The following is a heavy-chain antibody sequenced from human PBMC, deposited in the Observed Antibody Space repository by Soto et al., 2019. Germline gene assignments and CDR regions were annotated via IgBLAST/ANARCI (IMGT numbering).Heavy chain of an antibody. CDR2: IYYSGST. D-gene: IGHD3-16*01. V-gene: IGHV4-31*03. Sequence: QVQLQESGPGLVKPSQTLSLTCTVSGGSISSGGYCWSLIRQHPGKGLEWIGYIYYSGSTYYNPSLKSRVTISVDTSKNQFSLKLSSVTAADTAVYYCVRGGFEEYFQHWGQGTLVTVSS. CDR1: GGSISSGGYC. J-gene: IGHJ1*01. CDR3: VRGGFEEYFQH.